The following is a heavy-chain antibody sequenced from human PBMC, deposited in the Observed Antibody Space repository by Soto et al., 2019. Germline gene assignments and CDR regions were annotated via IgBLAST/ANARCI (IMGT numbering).Heavy chain of an antibody. V-gene: IGHV4-59*01. Sequence: SETLSLTCTVSGGSFSSYSWSWVRQPPGKGLEWIGNIHYNGNTKYSPSLKSRVTMSVDTSKNHFSLRLISVTAADTAIYFCAREGNLGRWLQPLDFWGQGTLVTVSS. CDR1: GGSFSSYS. CDR3: AREGNLGRWLQPLDF. J-gene: IGHJ4*02. CDR2: IHYNGNT. D-gene: IGHD5-12*01.